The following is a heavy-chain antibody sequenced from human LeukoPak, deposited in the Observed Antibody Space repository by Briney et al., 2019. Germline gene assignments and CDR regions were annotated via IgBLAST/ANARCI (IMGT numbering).Heavy chain of an antibody. CDR2: ISKSGDFT. CDR1: EFTFSSSA. D-gene: IGHD6-13*01. V-gene: IGHV3-23*01. J-gene: IGHJ4*01. CDR3: AKESAAAGYFDY. Sequence: GESLRLSCAASEFTFSSSAMSWVRQAPGKGLEWVSVISKSGDFTYYADSVKGRFTISRDSSKNTLNLQMNSLRAEDTAVYYCAKESAAAGYFDYWGLGTLVTVSS.